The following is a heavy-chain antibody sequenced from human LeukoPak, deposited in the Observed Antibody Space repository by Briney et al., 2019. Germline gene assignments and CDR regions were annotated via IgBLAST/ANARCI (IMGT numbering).Heavy chain of an antibody. CDR3: ARALGDAFDI. V-gene: IGHV3-74*01. CDR1: GFTFSSYW. Sequence: GGSLRLSCAASGFTFSSYWMHWVRQAPGKGLVWVSRINSDESSTNYADSVKGRITISRDNAKNTLYLQMNSLRAEDTALYYCARALGDAFDIWGQGTMVTVSS. J-gene: IGHJ3*02. CDR2: INSDESST. D-gene: IGHD7-27*01.